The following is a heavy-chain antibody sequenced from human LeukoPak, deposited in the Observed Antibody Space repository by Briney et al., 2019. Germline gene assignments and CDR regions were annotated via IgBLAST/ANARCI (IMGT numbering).Heavy chain of an antibody. CDR3: ARVSGRWLQFNY. CDR1: GYTFTSYA. D-gene: IGHD5-24*01. V-gene: IGHV1-3*01. J-gene: IGHJ4*02. CDR2: INAGNGNT. Sequence: ASVKVSCKASGYTFTSYAMHRVRQAPGQRLEWMGWINAGNGNTKYSQKFQGRVTITRDTSASTAYMELSSLRSEDTAVYYCARVSGRWLQFNYWGQGTLVTVSS.